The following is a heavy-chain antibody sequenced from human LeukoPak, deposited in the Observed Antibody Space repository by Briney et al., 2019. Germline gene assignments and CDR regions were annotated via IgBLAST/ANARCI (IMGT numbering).Heavy chain of an antibody. Sequence: ASVKVSCKASGYTFTGYYMHWVRQAPGQGLEWMGWINPNSGGTNYAQKFQGWVTMTRDTSISTAYMELSRLRSDDTAVYYCARDRYVEATVTLGPSGMDVWGQGTTVTVSS. J-gene: IGHJ6*02. CDR2: INPNSGGT. CDR3: ARDRYVEATVTLGPSGMDV. V-gene: IGHV1-2*04. D-gene: IGHD4-17*01. CDR1: GYTFTGYY.